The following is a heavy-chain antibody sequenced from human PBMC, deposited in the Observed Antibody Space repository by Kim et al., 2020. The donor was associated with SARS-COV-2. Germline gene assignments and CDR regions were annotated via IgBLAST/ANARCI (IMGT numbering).Heavy chain of an antibody. D-gene: IGHD3-10*01. V-gene: IGHV3-48*02. CDR1: GFTFSSYS. J-gene: IGHJ6*02. CDR2: ISSSSSTI. Sequence: GGSLRLSCAASGFTFSSYSMNWVRQAPGKGLEWVSYISSSSSTIYYADSVKGRFTISRDNAKNSLYLQMNSLRDEDTAVYYCARRKKWGITMVRGVISYYGMDVWGQGTTVTVSS. CDR3: ARRKKWGITMVRGVISYYGMDV.